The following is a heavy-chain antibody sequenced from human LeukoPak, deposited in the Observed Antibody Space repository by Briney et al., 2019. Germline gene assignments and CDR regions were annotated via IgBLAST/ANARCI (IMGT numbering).Heavy chain of an antibody. V-gene: IGHV4-38-2*01. J-gene: IGHJ4*02. CDR3: ARLSSSGFF. D-gene: IGHD3-22*01. CDR2: IHHSGST. CDR1: GYSISSGYY. Sequence: SETLSLTCAVSGYSISSGYYWGWIRQPPGQGLEWIGSIHHSGSTYYNPSLKSRVTISVDTSKNQFSLKLSSVTAADTAVYYCARLSSSGFFWGQGTLVTVSS.